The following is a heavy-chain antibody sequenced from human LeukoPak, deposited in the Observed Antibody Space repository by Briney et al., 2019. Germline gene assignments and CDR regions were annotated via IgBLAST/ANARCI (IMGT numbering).Heavy chain of an antibody. V-gene: IGHV1-18*01. CDR2: ISAYNGNT. CDR1: GYTFTSYG. Sequence: ASVKVSCKASGYTFTSYGISWVRQAPGQGLEWMGWISAYNGNTNYAQKLQGRVTMTTDTSTSTAYMELRSLRSDDTAVYYCARYCSSTSCPGPFRCWFDPWGQGTLVTVSS. CDR3: ARYCSSTSCPGPFRCWFDP. J-gene: IGHJ5*02. D-gene: IGHD2-2*01.